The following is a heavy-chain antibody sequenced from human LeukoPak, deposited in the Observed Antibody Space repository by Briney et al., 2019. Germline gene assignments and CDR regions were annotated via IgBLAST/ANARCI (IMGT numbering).Heavy chain of an antibody. V-gene: IGHV3-21*01. CDR3: ASPQYQLLSSYYYMDV. Sequence: GGSRRLSCAASGFTFSSYSINWVRQAPGKGLEWVSSISSSSSYIYYADSVKGRFTISRDNAKNSLYLQMNSLRAEDTAVYYCASPQYQLLSSYYYMDVWGKGTTVTVSS. J-gene: IGHJ6*03. D-gene: IGHD2-2*01. CDR2: ISSSSSYI. CDR1: GFTFSSYS.